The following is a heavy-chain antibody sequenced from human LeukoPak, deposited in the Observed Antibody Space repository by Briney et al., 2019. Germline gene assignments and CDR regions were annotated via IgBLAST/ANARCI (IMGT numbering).Heavy chain of an antibody. D-gene: IGHD3-9*01. J-gene: IGHJ6*03. CDR1: GDSVSSNSAA. CDR2: TYYRSKWYN. V-gene: IGHV6-1*01. Sequence: SQTLSLTCAISGDSVSSNSAAWNWIRQSPSRGLEWLGRTYYRSKWYNDYAVSVKSRITINPDTSKNQFSLQLNSGTPEDTAVYYCARGYFDWLSPRYYYYYMDVWGKGTTVTISS. CDR3: ARGYFDWLSPRYYYYYMDV.